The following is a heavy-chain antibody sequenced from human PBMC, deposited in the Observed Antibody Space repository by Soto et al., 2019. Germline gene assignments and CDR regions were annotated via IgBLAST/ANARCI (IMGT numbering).Heavy chain of an antibody. D-gene: IGHD6-13*01. CDR3: ARQGDSSSWSFDY. V-gene: IGHV5-51*01. Sequence: PGESLKISCQGSGYSFTNYWIGWVRQMPGKGLEWMGIFYPGDSDTRYSPSFQGQVTILADKSISTAYLQWNSLKASDTAMYYCARQGDSSSWSFDYWGQGTLVTVS. J-gene: IGHJ4*02. CDR2: FYPGDSDT. CDR1: GYSFTNYW.